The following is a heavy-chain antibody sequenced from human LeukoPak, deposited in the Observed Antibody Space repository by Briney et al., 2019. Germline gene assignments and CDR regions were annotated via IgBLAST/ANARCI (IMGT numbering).Heavy chain of an antibody. D-gene: IGHD3-10*01. CDR2: IYYSGST. Sequence: KPSETLSLTCTVSGGSISSSSYYWGWIRQPPGKGLEWIGSIYYSGSTYYNPSLKSRVTISVDTSKNQFSLKLSSVTAADTAVYYFARHYYGSGSYNYGFDYWGQGTLVTVSS. CDR1: GGSISSSSYY. J-gene: IGHJ4*02. CDR3: ARHYYGSGSYNYGFDY. V-gene: IGHV4-39*01.